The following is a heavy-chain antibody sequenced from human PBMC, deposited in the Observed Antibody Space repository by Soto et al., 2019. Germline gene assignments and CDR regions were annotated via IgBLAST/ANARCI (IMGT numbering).Heavy chain of an antibody. D-gene: IGHD3-10*01. CDR1: GYTFTSYG. CDR3: ARDTSRGEYDY. Sequence: QVQLVQSGAEVKKPGASVKVSCKASGYTFTSYGISWVRQAPGQGLEWMGWINVYNGNTNYAQKLQGRVTMTTDTSTSTAYLDLGSLRSDATAVYFCARDTSRGEYDYWGQGTLVTVSS. J-gene: IGHJ4*02. V-gene: IGHV1-18*01. CDR2: INVYNGNT.